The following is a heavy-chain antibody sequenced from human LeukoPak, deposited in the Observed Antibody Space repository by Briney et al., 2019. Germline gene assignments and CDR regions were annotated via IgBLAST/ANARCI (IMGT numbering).Heavy chain of an antibody. Sequence: GGCLRLSCAASGFTFSDYYMSWIRQAPGKGLEWVSYISSSGSTIYYADSVKGRFTISRDNAKNSLYLQMNSLRAEDTAVYYCATAQDTAMVTFDYWGQGTLVTVSS. D-gene: IGHD5-18*01. CDR3: ATAQDTAMVTFDY. V-gene: IGHV3-11*01. CDR2: ISSSGSTI. CDR1: GFTFSDYY. J-gene: IGHJ4*02.